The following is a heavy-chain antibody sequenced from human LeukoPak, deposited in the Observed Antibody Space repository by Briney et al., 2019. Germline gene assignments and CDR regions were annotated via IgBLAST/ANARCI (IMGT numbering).Heavy chain of an antibody. CDR2: IHYSGIT. J-gene: IGHJ4*02. Sequence: SETLSLTCTVSGGSISSGDYYWSWIRQPPGKGLEWIGNIHYSGITYYNPSLKGRLTLTVDPSKNQFSLKLTSMTAADTAVYFCARVRDSSGYYFWGQGTLVTVSS. CDR3: ARVRDSSGYYF. V-gene: IGHV4-30-4*01. D-gene: IGHD3-22*01. CDR1: GGSISSGDYY.